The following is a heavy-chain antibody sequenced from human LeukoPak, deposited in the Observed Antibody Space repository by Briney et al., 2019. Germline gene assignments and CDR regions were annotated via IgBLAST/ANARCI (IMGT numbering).Heavy chain of an antibody. CDR3: ARVDYGGNSTISGWYFDL. CDR1: GFTFSRYA. J-gene: IGHJ2*01. D-gene: IGHD4-23*01. Sequence: PGGSLRLSCAASGFTFSRYAMHWVRQAPGKGLEWVTVISYDGTNKYYADSVKGRFTISRDNSKNTLYLQMNSPRAEDTAVYYCARVDYGGNSTISGWYFDLWGRGTLVTVSS. CDR2: ISYDGTNK. V-gene: IGHV3-30*04.